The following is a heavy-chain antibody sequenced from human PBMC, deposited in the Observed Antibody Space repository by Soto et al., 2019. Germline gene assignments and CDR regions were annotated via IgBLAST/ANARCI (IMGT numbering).Heavy chain of an antibody. CDR2: IYWDDDK. CDR3: AHSPRITMYDY. V-gene: IGHV2-5*02. CDR1: GFSPSTIGVG. D-gene: IGHD3-10*02. J-gene: IGHJ4*02. Sequence: QITLKESGPTLVKPTQTLPLTSTSSGFSPSTIGVGVGWIRHPPGKALEWLAPIYWDDDKRYSPSLKSRLTITKDTSKNRVVLTMTNMDPVDTATYYCAHSPRITMYDYWGQGTLVTVSS.